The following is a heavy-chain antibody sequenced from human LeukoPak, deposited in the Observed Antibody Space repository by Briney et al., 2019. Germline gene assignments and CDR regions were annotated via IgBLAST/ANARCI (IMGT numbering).Heavy chain of an antibody. D-gene: IGHD2-2*01. CDR2: IYYSGSP. CDR1: GGSLSRYY. Sequence: SQTLSLTCTVSGGSLSRYYWSWIRQPPGKGLEWVGYIYYSGSPNYNPSLQSRVTVSLDTPQNQVSLKLSSVPAADTAVYYCASFGVPAALDYYYMDVWGKGTTVTVSS. CDR3: ASFGVPAALDYYYMDV. V-gene: IGHV4-59*01. J-gene: IGHJ6*03.